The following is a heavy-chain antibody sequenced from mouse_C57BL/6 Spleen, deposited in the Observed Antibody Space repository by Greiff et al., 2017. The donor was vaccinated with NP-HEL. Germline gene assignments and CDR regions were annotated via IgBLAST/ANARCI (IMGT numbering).Heavy chain of an antibody. D-gene: IGHD1-1*01. CDR3: ARERTTVPVEDWYFDV. CDR2: INPNYGTT. Sequence: EVKLVESGPELVKPGASVKISCKASGYSFTDYNMNWVKQSNGKSLEWIGVINPNYGTTSYNQKFKGKATLTVDQSSSTAYMQLNSLTSEDSAVYYCARERTTVPVEDWYFDVWGTGTTVTVSS. V-gene: IGHV1-39*01. J-gene: IGHJ1*03. CDR1: GYSFTDYN.